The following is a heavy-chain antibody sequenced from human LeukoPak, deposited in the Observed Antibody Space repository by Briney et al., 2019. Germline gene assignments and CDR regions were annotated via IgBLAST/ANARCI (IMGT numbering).Heavy chain of an antibody. CDR3: ARGGQPYYYYYMDV. V-gene: IGHV3-21*01. CDR2: ISSSSSYI. J-gene: IGHJ6*03. CDR1: GFTFSSFS. Sequence: PGGSLRLSCAASGFTFSSFSMNWVRQAPGKGLEWVSSISSSSSYIYYADSVKGRFTISRDNAKNPLYLQMNSLRAEDTAVYYCARGGQPYYYYYMDVWGKGTTVTVSS.